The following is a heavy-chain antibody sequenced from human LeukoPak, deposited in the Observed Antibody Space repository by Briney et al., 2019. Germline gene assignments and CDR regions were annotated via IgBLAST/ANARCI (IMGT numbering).Heavy chain of an antibody. Sequence: GGSLRLSCAASGFTFSSYAMSWVRQAPGKGLEWVSAISGSGGSTYYADSVKGRFTVSRDTSKNTLYLQMNSLRAEDTAVYYCARSMLRGVPLDVWGQGTTVTVTS. CDR3: ARSMLRGVPLDV. J-gene: IGHJ6*02. CDR2: ISGSGGST. CDR1: GFTFSSYA. D-gene: IGHD3-10*01. V-gene: IGHV3-23*01.